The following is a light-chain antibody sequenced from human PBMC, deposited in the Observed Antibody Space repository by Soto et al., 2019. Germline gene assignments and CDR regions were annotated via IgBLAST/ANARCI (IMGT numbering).Light chain of an antibody. CDR2: TNN. CDR1: NSNIGTNS. Sequence: QSVLTQPPSASGTPGQRVTISCSASNSNIGTNSVSWYQQLPGTAPKVLIYTNNQRPSGVPDRFSGSKSGTSASLAISGLRSEDEADYYCAAWDDSLSGWVFGGGTKVTVL. V-gene: IGLV1-47*01. J-gene: IGLJ3*02. CDR3: AAWDDSLSGWV.